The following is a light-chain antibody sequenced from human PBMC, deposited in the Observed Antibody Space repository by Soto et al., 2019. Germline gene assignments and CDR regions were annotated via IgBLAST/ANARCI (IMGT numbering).Light chain of an antibody. CDR1: QNFGSSY. CDR2: GAS. CDR3: QQYNHWPPIT. J-gene: IGKJ3*01. V-gene: IGKV3-15*01. Sequence: EVVLTQSPDTVSLSPGERATLSCRASQNFGSSYLAWYQQKPGQAPRLLIYGASTRATGIPARFSGSGSGTEFTLTISSLQSEDFAVYDCQQYNHWPPITFGPGTKVDIK.